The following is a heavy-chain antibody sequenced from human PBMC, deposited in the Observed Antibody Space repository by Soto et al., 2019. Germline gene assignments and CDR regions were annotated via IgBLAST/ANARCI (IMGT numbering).Heavy chain of an antibody. CDR3: ARRSGDYLVFSNYYYGMDV. CDR1: GFTFSSYS. Sequence: GGSLRLSCAASGFTFSSYSMNWVRQAPGKGLEWVSSISSSSSYIYYADSVKGRFTISRDNAKNSLYLQMNSLRAEDTAVYYCARRSGDYLVFSNYYYGMDVWGQGTTVTVSS. J-gene: IGHJ6*02. V-gene: IGHV3-21*01. D-gene: IGHD2-2*01. CDR2: ISSSSSYI.